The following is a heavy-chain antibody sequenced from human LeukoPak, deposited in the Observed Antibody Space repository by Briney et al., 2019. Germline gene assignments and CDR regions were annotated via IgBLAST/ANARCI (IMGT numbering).Heavy chain of an antibody. V-gene: IGHV4-34*01. CDR1: GGSFSGYY. CDR2: INHSGSP. J-gene: IGHJ4*02. Sequence: SETLSLTCAVYGGSFSGYYWSWIRQPPGKGLEWIWEINHSGSPNYNPSLKSRLTISVDTSKNQFSLKLSSVTAADTAVYYCARGSGAAAGNHYYFDYWGQGTLVTVSS. CDR3: ARGSGAAAGNHYYFDY. D-gene: IGHD6-13*01.